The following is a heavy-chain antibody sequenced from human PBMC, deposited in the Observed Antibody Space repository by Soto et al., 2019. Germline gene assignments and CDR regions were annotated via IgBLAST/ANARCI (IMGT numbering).Heavy chain of an antibody. CDR3: ARLGDNNYQYKYNWFDP. V-gene: IGHV5-51*01. J-gene: IGHJ5*02. CDR1: GYSFTNYW. D-gene: IGHD4-17*01. CDR2: IYPGDSYT. Sequence: PGETLKISCKTSGYSFTNYWIGWVRQMPGKGLEWLGIIYPGDSYTKYSPSFQGQVTMSVDKSIDTAFLQWSSLKASDTAMYYCARLGDNNYQYKYNWFDPWGQGTQVTVSS.